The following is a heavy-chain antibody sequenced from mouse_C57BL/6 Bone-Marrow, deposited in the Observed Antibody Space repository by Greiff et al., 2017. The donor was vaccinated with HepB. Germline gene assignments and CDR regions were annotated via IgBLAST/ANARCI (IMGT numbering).Heavy chain of an antibody. CDR1: GYSITSGYY. CDR2: ISYDGSN. Sequence: ESGPGLVKPSQSLSLTCSVTGYSITSGYYWNWIRQFPGNKLEWMGYISYDGSNNYNPSLKNRISITRDTSKNQFFLKLNSVTTEDTATYYCAREYRGDIDYWGQGTSVTVSS. V-gene: IGHV3-6*01. D-gene: IGHD2-14*01. CDR3: AREYRGDIDY. J-gene: IGHJ4*01.